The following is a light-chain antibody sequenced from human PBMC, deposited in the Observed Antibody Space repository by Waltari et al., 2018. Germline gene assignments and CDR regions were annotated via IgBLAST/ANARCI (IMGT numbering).Light chain of an antibody. Sequence: QSVLTQPPSVSGAPGQRVTISCTGSSPNIGAGYDANRYQQLPGEAPKLLIYGTTNRPSGVPDRVSGSKSGTSASLAITGLQAEDEADYYCQSYDSSLGGSVFGGGTKLTVL. CDR1: SPNIGAGYD. V-gene: IGLV1-40*01. CDR2: GTT. J-gene: IGLJ2*01. CDR3: QSYDSSLGGSV.